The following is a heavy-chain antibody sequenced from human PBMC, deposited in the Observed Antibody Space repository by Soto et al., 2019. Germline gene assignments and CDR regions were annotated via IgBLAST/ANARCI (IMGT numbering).Heavy chain of an antibody. Sequence: GGSLRLSCVASGFIVSRNYMSWVRQAPGKGLEWVSLLDSGGSTFYADSVKGRFTISRDNSKNTLYLQMNSLRAEDTAVYFCAKDGSARSFQHWGQGTLVTVSS. J-gene: IGHJ1*01. CDR3: AKDGSARSFQH. D-gene: IGHD1-26*01. CDR2: LDSGGST. V-gene: IGHV3-53*01. CDR1: GFIVSRNY.